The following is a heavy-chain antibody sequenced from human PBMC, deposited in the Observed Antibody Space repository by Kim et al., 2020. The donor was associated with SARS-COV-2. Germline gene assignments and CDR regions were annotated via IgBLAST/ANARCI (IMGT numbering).Heavy chain of an antibody. Sequence: TGYSPSFQGQVTISADKSISTAYLQWSSLKASDTAMYYCAKASPWGVFDYWGQGTLVTVSS. CDR2: T. J-gene: IGHJ4*02. V-gene: IGHV5-51*01. D-gene: IGHD7-27*01. CDR3: AKASPWGVFDY.